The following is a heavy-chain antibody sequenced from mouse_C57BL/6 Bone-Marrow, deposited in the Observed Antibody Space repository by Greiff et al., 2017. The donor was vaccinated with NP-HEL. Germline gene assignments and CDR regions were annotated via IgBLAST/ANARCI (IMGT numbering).Heavy chain of an antibody. V-gene: IGHV1-54*01. D-gene: IGHD1-1*01. CDR2: INPGSGGT. CDR1: GYAFTNYL. CDR3: ARYRYGSSRYYFDY. J-gene: IGHJ2*01. Sequence: VQGVESGAELVRPGTSVKVSCKASGYAFTNYLIEWVKQRPGQGLEWIGVINPGSGGTNYNEKFKGKATLTADKSSSTAYMQLSSLTSEDSAVYFCARYRYGSSRYYFDYWGQGTTLTVSS.